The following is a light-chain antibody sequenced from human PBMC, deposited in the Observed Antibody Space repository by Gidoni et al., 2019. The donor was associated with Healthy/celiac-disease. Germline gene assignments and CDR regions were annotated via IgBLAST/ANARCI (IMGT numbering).Light chain of an antibody. V-gene: IGKV3-20*01. Sequence: EIVLTQSPGTLSLSPGERATLSCRASQSVSSSYLAWYQQKPGQAPRLLIYGASSRATGIPDRFSGSGSGTDFTLTISRLEPEDFAVYYCLQYGSPWTFXQXTKVEIK. CDR3: LQYGSPWT. CDR1: QSVSSSY. CDR2: GAS. J-gene: IGKJ1*01.